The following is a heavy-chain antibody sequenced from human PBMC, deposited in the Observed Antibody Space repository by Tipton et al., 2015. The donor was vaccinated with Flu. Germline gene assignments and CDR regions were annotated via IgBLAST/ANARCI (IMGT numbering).Heavy chain of an antibody. Sequence: QLVQSGAEVKKPGASVKVSCKASGYTFTIYDFNWVRQATGQGLEWMGWMNPNSGNTGYAQKFQGRVTMTRNTSISTAYMELSSLRSEDTAVYYCARFTNSWTTYHYYYAMDVWGQGTTVTVSS. J-gene: IGHJ6*02. CDR1: GYTFTIYD. V-gene: IGHV1-8*01. D-gene: IGHD6-13*01. CDR2: MNPNSGNT. CDR3: ARFTNSWTTYHYYYAMDV.